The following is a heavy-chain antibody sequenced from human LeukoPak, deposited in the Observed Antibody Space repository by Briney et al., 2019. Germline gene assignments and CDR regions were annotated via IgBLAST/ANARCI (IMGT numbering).Heavy chain of an antibody. V-gene: IGHV4-39*01. CDR3: ARHVVTMVRVPYYFDY. CDR2: IYYSGNT. D-gene: IGHD3-10*01. Sequence: SETLSLTCTVSGGSISSSSYYWGWIRQPPGKGLEWIGSIYYSGNTYYNPSLKSRVTISVDTSKNQFSLKLSSMTAADTAVYYCARHVVTMVRVPYYFDYWGQGTLVTVSS. CDR1: GGSISSSSYY. J-gene: IGHJ4*02.